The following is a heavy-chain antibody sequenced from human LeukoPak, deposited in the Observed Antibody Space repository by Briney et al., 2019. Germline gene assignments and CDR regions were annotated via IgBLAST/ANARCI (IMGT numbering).Heavy chain of an antibody. CDR2: MNPNSGNT. V-gene: IGHV1-8*01. D-gene: IGHD4-17*01. CDR1: GYTFTSFD. Sequence: ASVKVSCKASGYTFTSFDINWVRQATGQGLEWMGWMNPNSGNTDYAQKLQGRVTMTTDTSTSTAYMELRSLRSDDTAVYYCARINDYGERRNLDYWGQGTLVTVSS. CDR3: ARINDYGERRNLDY. J-gene: IGHJ4*02.